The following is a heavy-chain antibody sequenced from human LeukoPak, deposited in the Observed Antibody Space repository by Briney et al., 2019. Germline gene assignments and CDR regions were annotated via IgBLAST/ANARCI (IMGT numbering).Heavy chain of an antibody. D-gene: IGHD5-18*01. Sequence: PSETLSLTCTVSGGSISSYYWSWIRQPPGKGLEWIGYIYYTGSTNYNPSLKSRVTMSVDTSKNQFSLKLSSVTAADTAVYYCARAHTAMVDDYWGQGTLVTVSS. J-gene: IGHJ4*02. CDR1: GGSISSYY. CDR2: IYYTGST. CDR3: ARAHTAMVDDY. V-gene: IGHV4-59*01.